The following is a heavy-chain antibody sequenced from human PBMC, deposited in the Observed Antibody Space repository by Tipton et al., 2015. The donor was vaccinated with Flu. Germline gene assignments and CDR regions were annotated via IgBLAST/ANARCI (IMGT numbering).Heavy chain of an antibody. CDR1: GASFTCYY. J-gene: IGHJ3*01. CDR3: ARHWDYIDCFDV. D-gene: IGHD4-11*01. Sequence: TLSLTCSVSGASFTCYYCNWICQSPEKGLEWLGFVYYTGTTNYNHSLKGRVSISLDTSKNQFSLTLTSVTAADAAVYYCARHWDYIDCFDVWGPGTAVTVSS. V-gene: IGHV4-59*08. CDR2: VYYTGTT.